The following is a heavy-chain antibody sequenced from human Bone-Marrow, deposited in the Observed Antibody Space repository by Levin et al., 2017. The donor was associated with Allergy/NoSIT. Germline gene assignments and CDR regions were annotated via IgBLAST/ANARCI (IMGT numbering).Heavy chain of an antibody. CDR2: ISYDGSNK. V-gene: IGHV3-30-3*01. D-gene: IGHD6-13*01. CDR1: GFTFSSYA. J-gene: IGHJ4*02. Sequence: GESLKISCAASGFTFSSYAMHWVRQAPGKGLEWVAVISYDGSNKYYADSVKGRFTISRDNSKNTLYLQMNSLRAEDTAVYYCARAPGSSSWDEVYWGQGTLVTVSS. CDR3: ARAPGSSSWDEVY.